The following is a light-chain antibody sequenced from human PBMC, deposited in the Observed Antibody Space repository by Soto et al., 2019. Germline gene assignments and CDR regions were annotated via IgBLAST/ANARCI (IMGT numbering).Light chain of an antibody. V-gene: IGKV1-5*01. J-gene: IGKJ2*01. CDR2: DAS. CDR1: QNINNW. Sequence: DIQMNQSPSTLSASVGDRVTITCRASQNINNWLAWYQQKPGKAPKLLIFDASSLDIGVPSRFSGSGSGTEFPLTISRLQPYDFATFYCQQYHSYSYTFGQGTKLEIK. CDR3: QQYHSYSYT.